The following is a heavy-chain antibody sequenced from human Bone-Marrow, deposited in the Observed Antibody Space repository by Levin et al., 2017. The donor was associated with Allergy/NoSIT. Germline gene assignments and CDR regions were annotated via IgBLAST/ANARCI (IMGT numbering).Heavy chain of an antibody. J-gene: IGHJ4*02. CDR3: VASRTTG. V-gene: IGHV3-30*03. CDR1: GFTFSSYI. D-gene: IGHD1-7*01. CDR2: ISYDGSYK. Sequence: SGGSLRLSCAASGFTFSSYIMHWVRQAPGKGLEWVAVISYDGSYKYYADSVEGRFTISRDDSKNTVYLQMDSLRPEDTAVYYCVASRTTGWGQGTLVTVSS.